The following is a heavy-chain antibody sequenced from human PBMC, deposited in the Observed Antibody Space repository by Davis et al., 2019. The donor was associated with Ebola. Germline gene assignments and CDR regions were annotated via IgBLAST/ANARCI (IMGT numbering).Heavy chain of an antibody. CDR2: IGGDGSNI. D-gene: IGHD2-15*01. CDR3: AKDYSWDY. CDR1: GFAFNTFA. J-gene: IGHJ4*02. Sequence: GGSLRLSCAASGFAFNTFAMKWVRQAPGKGLEWVSAIGGDGSNIQYADSVKGRFTISRDNSKNTLFLQMNSLRAEDTAVYYCAKDYSWDYWGQGTLVTVSS. V-gene: IGHV3-23*01.